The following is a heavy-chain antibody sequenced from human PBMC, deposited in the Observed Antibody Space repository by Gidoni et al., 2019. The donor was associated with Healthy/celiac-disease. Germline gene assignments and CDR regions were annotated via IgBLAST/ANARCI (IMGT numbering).Heavy chain of an antibody. D-gene: IGHD5-12*01. Sequence: EVQLVESGGGLVQPGGSLRLSCAASGFTFSSYSMNWVRQAPGKGLEWVSSSSSSSSYIYYADSVKGRFTISRDNAKNSLYLQMNSLRAEDTAVYYCARELDIGYRVDYWGQGTLVTVSS. CDR2: SSSSSSYI. J-gene: IGHJ4*02. CDR1: GFTFSSYS. V-gene: IGHV3-21*01. CDR3: ARELDIGYRVDY.